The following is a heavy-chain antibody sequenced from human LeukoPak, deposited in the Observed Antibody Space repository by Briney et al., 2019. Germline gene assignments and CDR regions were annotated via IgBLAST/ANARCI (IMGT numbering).Heavy chain of an antibody. J-gene: IGHJ4*01. CDR3: ARPSGSYYRIFDY. Sequence: ASVKVSCKASGYTFTGYYVHWVRQAPGQGLEWMGWINPKSGGTNYAQKFQGRVTMTRDTSISTAYMELSRLRSDDTAVYYCARPSGSYYRIFDYWGQEPWSPSPQ. D-gene: IGHD1-26*01. CDR2: INPKSGGT. V-gene: IGHV1-2*02. CDR1: GYTFTGYY.